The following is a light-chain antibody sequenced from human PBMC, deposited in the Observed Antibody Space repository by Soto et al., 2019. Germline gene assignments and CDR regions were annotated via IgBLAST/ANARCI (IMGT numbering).Light chain of an antibody. CDR2: DAS. J-gene: IGKJ1*01. CDR1: QSIVRW. CDR3: QQYNSYSRT. V-gene: IGKV1-5*01. Sequence: DIQMTQSPSTLSASVGDRVTITCRASQSIVRWMAWYQQKPGKAPKLLIYDASSLETGVPSRFSGSGSGTEFTLTISSLQPDDFATYYCQQYNSYSRTFGQGTKVDNK.